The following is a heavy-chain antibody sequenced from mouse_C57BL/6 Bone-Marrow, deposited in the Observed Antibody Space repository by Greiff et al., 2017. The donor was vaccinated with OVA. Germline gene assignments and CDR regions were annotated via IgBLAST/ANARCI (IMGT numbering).Heavy chain of an antibody. CDR3: ARGDLDDGYSYAMDY. V-gene: IGHV14-2*01. CDR1: GFNIKDYY. D-gene: IGHD2-3*01. CDR2: IDPEDGET. Sequence: VQLQQSGAELVKPGASVKLSCTASGFNIKDYYMHWVKQRTEQGLEWIGRIDPEDGETKYAPKFQGQATITAATSANTAYLQLSSLTSEDTAVYYCARGDLDDGYSYAMDYWGQGTSVTVSS. J-gene: IGHJ4*01.